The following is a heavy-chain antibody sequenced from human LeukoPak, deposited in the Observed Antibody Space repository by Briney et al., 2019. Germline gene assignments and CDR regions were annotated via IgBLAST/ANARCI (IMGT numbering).Heavy chain of an antibody. CDR1: GGSFSGYY. D-gene: IGHD2-15*01. V-gene: IGHV4-34*01. Sequence: SETLSLTCAVYGGSFSGYYWSWIRQPPGKGLEWIGEINHSGSTNYNPSLKSRVTISVDTSRNQFSLRLSPVTAADTAMYYCARDCSGGSCYGALDAWGQGTMVTVSS. CDR2: INHSGST. CDR3: ARDCSGGSCYGALDA. J-gene: IGHJ3*01.